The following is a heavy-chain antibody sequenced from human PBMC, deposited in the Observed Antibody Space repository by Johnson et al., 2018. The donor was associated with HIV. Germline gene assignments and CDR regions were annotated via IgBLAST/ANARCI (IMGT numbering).Heavy chain of an antibody. CDR1: GFTLSDYY. Sequence: QVQLVESGGGLVKPGGSLRLSCAASGFTLSDYYMSWVRQAPGKGLEWVSYISSRDSTIYYADSVKGAFTISRDNAKNSLYLQMNSLRGEDTAVYYCARRRVSGDDAFDMWGQGTMVSVSS. CDR2: ISSRDSTI. J-gene: IGHJ3*02. CDR3: ARRRVSGDDAFDM. V-gene: IGHV3-11*04. D-gene: IGHD5/OR15-5a*01.